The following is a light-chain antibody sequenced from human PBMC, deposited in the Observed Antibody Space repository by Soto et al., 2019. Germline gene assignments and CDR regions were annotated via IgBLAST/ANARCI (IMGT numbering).Light chain of an antibody. CDR3: CSYAGSSTPYV. CDR1: SSDVGSYNL. CDR2: EGS. V-gene: IGLV2-23*01. J-gene: IGLJ1*01. Sequence: QSVLTQPASVPGSPGQSIIISCTGTSSDVGSYNLVSWYQQHPGKAPKLMIYEGSKRPSGVSNRFSGSKSGNTASLTISGLQAEDEADYYCCSYAGSSTPYVFGTGTKVT.